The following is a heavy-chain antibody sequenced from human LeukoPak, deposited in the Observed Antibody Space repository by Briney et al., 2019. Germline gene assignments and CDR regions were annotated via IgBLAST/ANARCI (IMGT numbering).Heavy chain of an antibody. Sequence: GGSLRLSCAASGFSFSSYNMDWVRQTPGKGLEWISSITTSSSYTFYADSVKGRFTISRDNARNSLYLQMNSLTAEDTAVYYCARDPYSGAYGDTYYYFMDVWGKGTTVTISS. CDR3: ARDPYSGAYGDTYYYFMDV. CDR2: ITTSSSYT. D-gene: IGHD1-26*01. V-gene: IGHV3-21*01. J-gene: IGHJ6*03. CDR1: GFSFSSYN.